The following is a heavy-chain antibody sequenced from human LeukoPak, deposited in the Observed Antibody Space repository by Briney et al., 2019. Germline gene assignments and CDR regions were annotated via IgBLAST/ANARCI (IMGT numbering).Heavy chain of an antibody. CDR1: GGSISSYY. V-gene: IGHV4-4*07. CDR3: ASWYYDSWDYYYGMDV. D-gene: IGHD3-3*01. J-gene: IGHJ6*02. CDR2: IYTSGST. Sequence: SSETLSLTCTVPGGSISSYYWSWIRQPAGKGLEWIGRIYTSGSTNYNPSLKSRVTMSVDTSRNQFSLKLSSVTAADTAVYYCASWYYDSWDYYYGMDVWGQGTTVTVSS.